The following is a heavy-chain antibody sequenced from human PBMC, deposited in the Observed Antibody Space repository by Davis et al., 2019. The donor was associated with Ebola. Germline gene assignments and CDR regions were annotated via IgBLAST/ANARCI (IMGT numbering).Heavy chain of an antibody. CDR1: GYTFTSYD. J-gene: IGHJ5*02. D-gene: IGHD1-26*01. CDR3: ARAPSYRSSKWDWFDP. CDR2: MNPNSGNT. Sequence: ASVKVSCKASGYTFTSYDINWVRQATGQGLEWMGWMNPNSGNTGYAQKFQGRVSMSRHTSIRTAYMELSSLRSEDTAVYYCARAPSYRSSKWDWFDPWGQGTLVTVSS. V-gene: IGHV1-8*01.